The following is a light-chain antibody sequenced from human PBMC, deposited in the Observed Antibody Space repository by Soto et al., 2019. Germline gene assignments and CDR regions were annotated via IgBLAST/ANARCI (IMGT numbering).Light chain of an antibody. Sequence: EIVLTQSPATLSLSPGESATLSCRASQSVGKFLAWYRQTXXXAPSLLIFDASTRAPGIPARFXXXXXXXXXXXTISSLEPEDFAVYYCQQRTFWPATFGQGTRVEIK. CDR3: QQRTFWPAT. J-gene: IGKJ1*01. CDR1: QSVGKF. CDR2: DAS. V-gene: IGKV3-11*01.